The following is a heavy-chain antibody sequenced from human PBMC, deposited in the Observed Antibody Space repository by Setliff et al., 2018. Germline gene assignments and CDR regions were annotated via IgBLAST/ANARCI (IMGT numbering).Heavy chain of an antibody. CDR1: GGSISSSSYY. J-gene: IGHJ6*02. V-gene: IGHV4-39*06. CDR2: IYYSGST. D-gene: IGHD6-13*01. CDR3: ARQQQLVIGSTAYYYYGMDV. Sequence: SETLSLTCIVSGGSISSSSYYWGWIRQPPGKGLEWIGIIYYSGSTYYNPSLKSRVTISVDTSKNQFPLKLSSVTAADTAVYYCARQQQLVIGSTAYYYYGMDVWGQGTTVTVSS.